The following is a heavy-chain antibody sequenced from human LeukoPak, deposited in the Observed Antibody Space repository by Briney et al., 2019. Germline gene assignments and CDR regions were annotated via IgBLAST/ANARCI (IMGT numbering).Heavy chain of an antibody. J-gene: IGHJ4*02. D-gene: IGHD3-22*01. Sequence: SETLSLTCAVYGGSFSGYYWSWIRQPPGKGLEWIGEINHSGSTNNYPSLKSRVTISVDTSKNQFSLKLSSVTAADTAVYYCARDRGHHYYDSSGYYYRGLIDYWGQGTLVTVSS. V-gene: IGHV4-34*01. CDR2: INHSGST. CDR1: GGSFSGYY. CDR3: ARDRGHHYYDSSGYYYRGLIDY.